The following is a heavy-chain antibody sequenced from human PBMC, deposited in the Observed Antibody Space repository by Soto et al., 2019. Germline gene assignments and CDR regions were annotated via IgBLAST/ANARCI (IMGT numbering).Heavy chain of an antibody. D-gene: IGHD2-8*01. CDR1: GFTFSSYA. CDR3: AKVRGAGMVYAGLDY. J-gene: IGHJ4*02. V-gene: IGHV3-23*01. Sequence: GGSLRLSCAASGFTFSSYAMSWVRQAPGKGLEWVSAISGSGGSTYYADSVKGRFTISRDNSKNTLYLQMNSLRAEDTAVYYCAKVRGAGMVYAGLDYWGQGTLVTVSS. CDR2: ISGSGGST.